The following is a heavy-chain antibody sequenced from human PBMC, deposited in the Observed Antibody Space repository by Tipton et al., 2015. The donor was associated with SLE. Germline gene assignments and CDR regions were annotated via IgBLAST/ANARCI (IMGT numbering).Heavy chain of an antibody. CDR2: INTDGSDK. Sequence: SLRLSCAASGLTFSPFWMSWFRQAPGKGLEWMAHINTDGSDKYYLDSVKGRFTISRDNAKTSLFLQMDSLRVEDTAVYYCARYGLERALDYWGQGTLVTVSS. J-gene: IGHJ4*02. CDR3: ARYGLERALDY. V-gene: IGHV3-7*01. CDR1: GLTFSPFW. D-gene: IGHD3-10*01.